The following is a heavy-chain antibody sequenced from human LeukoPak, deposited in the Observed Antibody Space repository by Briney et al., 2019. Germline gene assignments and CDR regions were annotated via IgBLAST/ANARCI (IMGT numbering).Heavy chain of an antibody. J-gene: IGHJ4*02. CDR1: GFTFSSYG. V-gene: IGHV3-30*18. D-gene: IGHD1-1*01. CDR3: AKSRSGSANWALQIFDN. CDR2: ISYDGSNK. Sequence: GGSLRLSCAASGFTFSSYGMHWVRQAPGKGLEWVAVISYDGSNKYYADSVKGRFTISRDNSKNTLYLQMNSLRAEDTAVYFCAKSRSGSANWALQIFDNWGQGTLVTVSS.